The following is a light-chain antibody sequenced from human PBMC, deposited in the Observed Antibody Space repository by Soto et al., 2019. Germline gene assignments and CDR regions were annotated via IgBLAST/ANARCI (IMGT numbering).Light chain of an antibody. CDR2: DVT. Sequence: QSALTQPRSVSGSPGQSVAISCTGISSDVGVYRFVSWYQQHPGKAPKLILYDVTKRPPRVPDRFSCSRSGDTASLTISGLQAEDEADYYCCSYSANFAIFGGGTQLTVL. CDR3: CSYSANFAI. CDR1: SSDVGVYRF. V-gene: IGLV2-11*01. J-gene: IGLJ2*01.